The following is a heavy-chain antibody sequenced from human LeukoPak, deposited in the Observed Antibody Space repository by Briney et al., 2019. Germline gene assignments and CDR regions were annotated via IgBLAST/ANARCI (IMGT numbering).Heavy chain of an antibody. J-gene: IGHJ1*01. D-gene: IGHD3-22*01. CDR1: GGSISSYS. Sequence: PSETLSLTCTISGGSISSYSWSWIRQPPGKGLEWIGYIYHSGSTYYNPSLKSRVTISVDRSKNQFSLKLSSVTAADTAVYYCARTEVYYDSSGYAEYFQHWGQGTLVTVSS. CDR2: IYHSGST. V-gene: IGHV4-30-2*01. CDR3: ARTEVYYDSSGYAEYFQH.